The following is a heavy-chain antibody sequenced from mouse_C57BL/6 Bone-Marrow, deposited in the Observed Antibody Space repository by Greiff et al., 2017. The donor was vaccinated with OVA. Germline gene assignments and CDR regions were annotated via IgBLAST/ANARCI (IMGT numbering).Heavy chain of an antibody. V-gene: IGHV5-4*01. D-gene: IGHD1-1*01. J-gene: IGHJ4*01. CDR2: ISDGGSYT. CDR1: GFTFSSYA. Sequence: EVQLVESGGGLVKPGGSLKLSCAASGFTFSSYAMSWVRQTPEKRLEWVATISDGGSYTYYPDNVKGRFTISRDNAKNNLYLQMSHLKSEDTAMYYCARGGYYGSHYYAMDYWGQGTSVTVSS. CDR3: ARGGYYGSHYYAMDY.